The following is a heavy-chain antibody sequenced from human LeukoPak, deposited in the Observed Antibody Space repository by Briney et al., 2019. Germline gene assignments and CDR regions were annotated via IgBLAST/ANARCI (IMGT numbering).Heavy chain of an antibody. Sequence: ASVKVSCKASGYTFTSYYMHWVRQAPGQGLEWMGLISPTGGSTGYAQKFQGRVTMTRDMSTSTDYMELSSLRSEDTAIYYCARDNSVGDNAWWFDPWGQGTLVTVSS. CDR1: GYTFTSYY. J-gene: IGHJ5*02. V-gene: IGHV1-46*01. D-gene: IGHD1-26*01. CDR3: ARDNSVGDNAWWFDP. CDR2: ISPTGGST.